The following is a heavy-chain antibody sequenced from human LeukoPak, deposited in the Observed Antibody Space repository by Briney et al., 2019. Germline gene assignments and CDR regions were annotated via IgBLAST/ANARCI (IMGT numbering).Heavy chain of an antibody. J-gene: IGHJ4*02. CDR3: TIAVAL. Sequence: GGSLRLSCAASGFTFSSYGMHWVRRAPGKGLEWVAFIRYDGSNKYYADSVKGRFTISRDNAKNSLYLQMNGLRAEDTAVYYCTIAVALWGQGTLVTVSS. V-gene: IGHV3-30*02. D-gene: IGHD6-19*01. CDR1: GFTFSSYG. CDR2: IRYDGSNK.